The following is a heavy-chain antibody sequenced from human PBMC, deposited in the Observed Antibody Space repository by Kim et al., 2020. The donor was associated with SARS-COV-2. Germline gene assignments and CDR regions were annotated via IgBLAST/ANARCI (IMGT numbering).Heavy chain of an antibody. J-gene: IGHJ4*02. CDR1: GDSIRSSNW. CDR3: ARASSSVRPCDS. CDR2: IFHLGIT. Sequence: SETLSLTCAVSGDSIRSSNWWSWVRQPPGKGLEWIGDIFHLGITNYNPSLKSRVSMSVDTSKSQFFLSLTSVTAADTAVYFCARASSSVRPCDSWGQG. V-gene: IGHV4-4*02. D-gene: IGHD6-6*01.